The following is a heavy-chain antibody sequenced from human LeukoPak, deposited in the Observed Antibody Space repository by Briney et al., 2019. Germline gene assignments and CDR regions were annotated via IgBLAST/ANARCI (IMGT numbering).Heavy chain of an antibody. J-gene: IGHJ6*03. CDR1: GVTFDDYA. D-gene: IGHD1-1*01. CDR2: ISWNSGSI. V-gene: IGHV3-9*01. CDR3: AKVGYPYYYYYYMDV. Sequence: GGSLRLSCAASGVTFDDYAMHWVRQAPGKGLEWVSGISWNSGSIGYADSVKGRFTISRDNAKNSLYLQMNSLRAEDTALYYCAKVGYPYYYYYYMDVWGKGTTVTISS.